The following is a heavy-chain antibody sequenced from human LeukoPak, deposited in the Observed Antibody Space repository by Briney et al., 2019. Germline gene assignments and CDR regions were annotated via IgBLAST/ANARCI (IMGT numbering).Heavy chain of an antibody. D-gene: IGHD6-19*01. V-gene: IGHV3-23*01. CDR1: GFTFSSYA. CDR3: AKGYSSGWFFFDY. J-gene: IGHJ4*02. Sequence: SGGSLRLSCAVSGFTFSSYAMTWVRQAPRKGLEWVSGISGSDDSTSYADSVKGRFTISRDNSKNTLYLQVNSLRADDTAVYYCAKGYSSGWFFFDYWGQGTLVTVSS. CDR2: ISGSDDST.